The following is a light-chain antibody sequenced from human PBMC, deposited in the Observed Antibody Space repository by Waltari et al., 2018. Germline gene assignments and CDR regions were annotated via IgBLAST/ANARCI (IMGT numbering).Light chain of an antibody. CDR1: QSLTKRY. CDR2: GAS. V-gene: IGKV3-20*01. CDR3: QQYGSSIMYT. Sequence: EVVLTQSPDTRSLSAGERATLSCRASQSLTKRYLAWYQQKPGQAPRLLIYGASSRAPGIPYRFSGSGSGTDFTLPISRLEPEDFAVYYCQQYGSSIMYTFGQGTKLEIK. J-gene: IGKJ2*01.